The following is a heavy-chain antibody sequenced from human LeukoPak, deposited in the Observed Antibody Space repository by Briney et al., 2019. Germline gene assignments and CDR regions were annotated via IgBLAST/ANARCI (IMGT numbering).Heavy chain of an antibody. CDR1: GFNFSSYA. Sequence: PGGSLRLSCAASGFNFSSYAMSWVRQAPGKGLEWVSAISGSGGSTYYADSVKGRFTISRDNSKNTLYLQMNSLRAEDTAVYYCATNGPRDEGYCSGGSCYRIDYWGQGTLVTVSS. V-gene: IGHV3-23*01. J-gene: IGHJ4*02. CDR2: ISGSGGST. D-gene: IGHD2-15*01. CDR3: ATNGPRDEGYCSGGSCYRIDY.